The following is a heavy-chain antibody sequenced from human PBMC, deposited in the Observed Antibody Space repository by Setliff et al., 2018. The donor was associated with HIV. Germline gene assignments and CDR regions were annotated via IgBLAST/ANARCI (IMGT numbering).Heavy chain of an antibody. CDR2: FYTSGTT. CDR1: GGSLSSGSHY. Sequence: PSETLSLTCSVSGGSLSSGSHYCTWLRQAAGKGLEWIGHFYTSGTTNYNPSLESRVTRSVDTSKNQFSLKLSSVTAADAAVYYCGTAMYYYYGLDVWGQGIKVTVSS. D-gene: IGHD2-2*01. V-gene: IGHV4-61*09. J-gene: IGHJ6*02. CDR3: GTAMYYYYGLDV.